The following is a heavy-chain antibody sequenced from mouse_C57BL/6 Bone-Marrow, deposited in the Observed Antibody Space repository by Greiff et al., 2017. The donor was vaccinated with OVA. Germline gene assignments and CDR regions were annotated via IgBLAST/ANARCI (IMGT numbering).Heavy chain of an antibody. Sequence: EVQLQQSGPALVKPGASVKISCKASGYTFTDYYMNWVKQSHGKSLEWIGDINPNNGGTSYNQKFKGKATLTVDKSSSTAYMELRRLTSEDSAVYYCAREGYYYGSSYNYWGQGTTLTVSS. CDR2: INPNNGGT. V-gene: IGHV1-26*01. J-gene: IGHJ2*01. CDR1: GYTFTDYY. CDR3: AREGYYYGSSYNY. D-gene: IGHD1-1*01.